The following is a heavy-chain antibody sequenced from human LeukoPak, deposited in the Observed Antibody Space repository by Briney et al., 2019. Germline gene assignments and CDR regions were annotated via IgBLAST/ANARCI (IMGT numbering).Heavy chain of an antibody. Sequence: GGSLRLSCAASGFTFSDYWMHWVRQAPGKGLVWVSRIKSDESSTSYADSVKGRFTITRDSAKNTLYLQMNSLRAEDTAVYYCARGTGNYYGYWGQGTLVTVSS. V-gene: IGHV3-74*01. CDR3: ARGTGNYYGY. D-gene: IGHD3/OR15-3a*01. CDR1: GFTFSDYW. CDR2: IKSDESST. J-gene: IGHJ4*02.